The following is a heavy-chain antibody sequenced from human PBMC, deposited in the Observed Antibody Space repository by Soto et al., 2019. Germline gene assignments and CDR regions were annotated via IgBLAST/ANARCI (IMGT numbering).Heavy chain of an antibody. J-gene: IGHJ4*02. D-gene: IGHD6-13*01. CDR3: ARDLKKYSSSWPGDY. V-gene: IGHV1-18*01. Sequence: GASVKVSCKASGYTFTSYGISWVRQAPGQGLEWMGWISAYNGNTNYAQKLQGRVTMTTDTSTSTAYMELRSLRSDDTTVYYCARDLKKYSSSWPGDYWGQGTLVTVSS. CDR2: ISAYNGNT. CDR1: GYTFTSYG.